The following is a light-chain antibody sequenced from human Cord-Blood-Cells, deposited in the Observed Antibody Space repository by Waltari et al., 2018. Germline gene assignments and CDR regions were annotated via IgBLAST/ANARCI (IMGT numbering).Light chain of an antibody. V-gene: IGLV1-47*01. Sequence: QSVLTQPPSASGTHGQRVTISCSGSSSNIGSNYVYWYQQLPGTAPKLLIYRNKPRPSGVPDRFSGSKSGTSASLAISGLRSEDEADYYCAAWDDSLSGLVFGGGTKLTVL. CDR3: AAWDDSLSGLV. CDR1: SSNIGSNY. J-gene: IGLJ3*02. CDR2: RNK.